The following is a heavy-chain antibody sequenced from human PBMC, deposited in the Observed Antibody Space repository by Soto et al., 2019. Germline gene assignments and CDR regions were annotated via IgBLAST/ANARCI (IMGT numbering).Heavy chain of an antibody. Sequence: QVHLVESGGGVVQPGRSLRLSCAASGFTFSSYGLHWVRQAPGKGLEWVAVISYDGRNTYYADSVKGRFTISRDNSKNTLLLQLNSLRAEDTAVYYCAKDLPPRRRSGCLDYWGQGTLVTVSS. CDR2: ISYDGRNT. D-gene: IGHD6-19*01. CDR1: GFTFSSYG. CDR3: AKDLPPRRRSGCLDY. V-gene: IGHV3-30*18. J-gene: IGHJ4*02.